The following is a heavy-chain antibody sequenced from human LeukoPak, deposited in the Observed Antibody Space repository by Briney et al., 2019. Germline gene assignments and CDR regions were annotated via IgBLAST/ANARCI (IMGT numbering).Heavy chain of an antibody. CDR3: ARGEKGGYVHPFDY. Sequence: GGSLRLSCAASGFTFNTYPMNWVRQAPGKGLEWVAVISYDGSNKYYADSVKGRFTISRDNSKNTLYLQMNSLRAEDTAVYYCARGEKGGYVHPFDYWGQGTLVTVSS. V-gene: IGHV3-30*04. J-gene: IGHJ4*02. D-gene: IGHD5-18*01. CDR2: ISYDGSNK. CDR1: GFTFNTYP.